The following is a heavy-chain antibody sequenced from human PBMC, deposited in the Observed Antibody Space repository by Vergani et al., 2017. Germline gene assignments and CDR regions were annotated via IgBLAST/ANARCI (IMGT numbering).Heavy chain of an antibody. CDR2: SYYSGST. V-gene: IGHV4-31*03. J-gene: IGHJ3*02. Sequence: QVQLQESGPGLVKPSQTLSLTCTVSGGSISSGGYYWSWIRQHPGKGLEWIGYSYYSGSTYYNPSLKSRVTISVDTSKNQFSLKLSSVTAADTAVYYCARVSGHYGGNSGGAFDIWGQGTMVTVSS. CDR1: GGSISSGGYY. CDR3: ARVSGHYGGNSGGAFDI. D-gene: IGHD4-23*01.